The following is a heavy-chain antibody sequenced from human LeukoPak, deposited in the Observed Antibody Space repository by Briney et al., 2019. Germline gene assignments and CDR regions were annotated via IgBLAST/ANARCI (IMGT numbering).Heavy chain of an antibody. J-gene: IGHJ4*02. CDR2: ISYDGTTNK. Sequence: PGGSLRLSCAASGFTFSSYGMHWVRQAPGKGLEWVAVISYDGTTNKYYADSVKGRFTISRDNSKNTLYLQMNSLRAEDTAVYYCAKDSASLSSHFATYFDYWGQGTLVTVSS. CDR1: GFTFSSYG. D-gene: IGHD6-19*01. V-gene: IGHV3-30*18. CDR3: AKDSASLSSHFATYFDY.